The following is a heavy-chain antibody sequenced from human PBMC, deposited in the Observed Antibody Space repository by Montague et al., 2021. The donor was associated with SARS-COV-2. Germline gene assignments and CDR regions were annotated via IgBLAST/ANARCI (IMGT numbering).Heavy chain of an antibody. CDR3: ATTGGPTTVAGPFDY. CDR2: IYYSGST. V-gene: IGHV4-39*01. J-gene: IGHJ4*02. CDR1: GGSISSGGYY. D-gene: IGHD6-19*01. Sequence: SETLSLTCTVSGGSISSGGYYWDWIRQPPGMGLEWIGTIYYSGSTXYNPSLKSRVTISVDTSRNQFSPKASSVTAADTAVYYCATTGGPTTVAGPFDYWGQGTPVTVSS.